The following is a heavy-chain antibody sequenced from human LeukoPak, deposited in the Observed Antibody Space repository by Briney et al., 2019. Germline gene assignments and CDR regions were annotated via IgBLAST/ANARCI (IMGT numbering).Heavy chain of an antibody. CDR1: GFAFSDYS. V-gene: IGHV3-66*01. J-gene: IGHJ4*02. D-gene: IGHD3-10*01. Sequence: PPGGSLRLSCAASGFAFSDYSMNWVRQAPGKGLEWVSVIYSGGSTYYADSVKGRFTISRDNSKNTLYLQMNSLRAEDTAVYYCARDGAMVRGVTAFDYWGQGTLVTVSS. CDR2: IYSGGST. CDR3: ARDGAMVRGVTAFDY.